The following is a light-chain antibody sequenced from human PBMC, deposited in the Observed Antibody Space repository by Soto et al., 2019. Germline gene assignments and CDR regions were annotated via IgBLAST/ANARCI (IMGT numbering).Light chain of an antibody. CDR2: VNS. J-gene: IGLJ2*01. CDR3: QSFDSSLRGMI. Sequence: QSVLTQPPSVSGAPGQRVTISCTGSSSNIGAGYDVHWYQQLPGTAPKLLIYVNSNRPSGVPDRFSGSKSGTSASLAITGLQAEDEADYYCQSFDSSLRGMIFGGGTKLTVL. V-gene: IGLV1-40*01. CDR1: SSNIGAGYD.